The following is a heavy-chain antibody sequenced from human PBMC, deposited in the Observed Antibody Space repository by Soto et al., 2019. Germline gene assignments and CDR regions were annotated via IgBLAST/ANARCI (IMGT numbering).Heavy chain of an antibody. CDR2: IYSGGST. CDR1: GFTVSSNY. D-gene: IGHD3-22*01. Sequence: PGGSLRLSCAASGFTVSSNYMSWVRQAPGKGLEWVSVIYSGGSTYYADSVKGRFTISRHNSKNTLYLQMNSLRAEDTAVYYCAKDPRPSSITMTPAPQTHAFDIWGQGTMVTVSS. J-gene: IGHJ3*02. V-gene: IGHV3-53*01. CDR3: AKDPRPSSITMTPAPQTHAFDI.